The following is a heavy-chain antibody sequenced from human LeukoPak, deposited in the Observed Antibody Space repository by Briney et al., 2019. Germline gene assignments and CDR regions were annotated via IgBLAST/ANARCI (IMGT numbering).Heavy chain of an antibody. D-gene: IGHD5-18*01. V-gene: IGHV4-59*08. CDR3: VRQPGSTAAFDT. J-gene: IGHJ3*02. CDR1: GVSMNNYY. Sequence: DTLSLTCIVSGVSMNNYYWSWLRQTPGKGLEWIAYSHNNGESRYNPSLKSRINISVYTSKSEFTLKLSSVTAADTAIYYCVRQPGSTAAFDTWGQGTMVTVS. CDR2: SHNNGES.